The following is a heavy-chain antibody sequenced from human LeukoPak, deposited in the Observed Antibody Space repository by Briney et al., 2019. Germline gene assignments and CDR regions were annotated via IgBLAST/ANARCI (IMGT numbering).Heavy chain of an antibody. CDR3: ARGSQSFYYDSSGYPFDS. CDR2: IYHSGSS. CDR1: GLSISSGYY. Sequence: PSETLSLTCAVSGLSISSGYYWGWIRQPPGKGLEWIGSIYHSGSSNYNPSLRSRVAMSVGTSRNQFSLRLTSVTAADTAVYYCARGSQSFYYDSSGYPFDSWGQGTLVTVSS. J-gene: IGHJ4*02. V-gene: IGHV4-38-2*01. D-gene: IGHD3-22*01.